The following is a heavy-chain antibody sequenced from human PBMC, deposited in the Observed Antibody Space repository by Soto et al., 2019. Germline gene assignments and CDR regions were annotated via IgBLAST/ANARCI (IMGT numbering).Heavy chain of an antibody. V-gene: IGHV1-69*06. CDR3: ARGDKWDVYRYGPYPYYHCSMDV. Sequence: ASVKVSCKAAGGAFSNHAISLVRQAPGQGLEWMGGIIPIFGTPMYAQEFKGGVTITADKSMSTVYMELSSLRSEDTAVYYCARGDKWDVYRYGPYPYYHCSMDVWGQGTSVTVSS. CDR2: IIPIFGTP. CDR1: GGAFSNHA. J-gene: IGHJ6*02. D-gene: IGHD5-18*01.